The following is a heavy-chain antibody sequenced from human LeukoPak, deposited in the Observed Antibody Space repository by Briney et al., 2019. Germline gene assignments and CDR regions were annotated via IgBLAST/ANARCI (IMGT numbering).Heavy chain of an antibody. V-gene: IGHV3-21*01. CDR3: ARARPEGYDWSSFPLDY. CDR2: IRSTSSYM. CDR1: GFAFNTYT. J-gene: IGHJ4*02. Sequence: GGSLRLSCAASGFAFNTYTMDWVRQAPGKGLEWVSSIRSTSSYMFYADSLKGRFTISRDNAKNSLYLQMNSLRAEDTAVYYCARARPEGYDWSSFPLDYWGQGALVTVSS. D-gene: IGHD1-20*01.